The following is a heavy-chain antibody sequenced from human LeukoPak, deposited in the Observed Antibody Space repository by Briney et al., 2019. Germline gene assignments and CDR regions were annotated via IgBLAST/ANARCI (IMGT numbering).Heavy chain of an antibody. Sequence: ASVKVSCKASGYTFTDYCIHWVRQAPGQGLEWMGWINPNSGGTNYAQKFQGRVTMTRDTSISTAYMELSRLRSDDTAVYYCARAGYGSGSYYIGWGQGTLVTVSS. CDR2: INPNSGGT. CDR1: GYTFTDYC. J-gene: IGHJ4*02. V-gene: IGHV1-2*02. D-gene: IGHD3-10*01. CDR3: ARAGYGSGSYYIG.